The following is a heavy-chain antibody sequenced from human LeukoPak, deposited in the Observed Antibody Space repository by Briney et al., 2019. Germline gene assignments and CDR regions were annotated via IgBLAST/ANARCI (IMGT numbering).Heavy chain of an antibody. CDR2: IKPDGSDT. D-gene: IGHD5-12*01. Sequence: GGSLRLSCAASGFTFSSYWMSWVRQAPGKGLAWVSRIKPDGSDTNYADSVKGRFTISRDNAKNTVYLQMNSLRAEDTAVYYCARGKYGGYFIDYWGQGTLVTVSS. CDR3: ARGKYGGYFIDY. V-gene: IGHV3-74*01. J-gene: IGHJ4*02. CDR1: GFTFSSYW.